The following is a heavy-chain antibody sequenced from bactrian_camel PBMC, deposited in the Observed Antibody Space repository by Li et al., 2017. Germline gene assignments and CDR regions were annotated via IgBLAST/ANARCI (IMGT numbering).Heavy chain of an antibody. J-gene: IGHJ4*01. CDR2: IDSRGIT. Sequence: HVQLVESGGGSVQAGGSLRLSCVVAEFSKNTKCMGWFRQVPGKGREGVASIDSRGITQYADSVKGRFTIIRDNSETTLYLQMNALKPEDTAMYYCAADPGSGGSCSPNLPLTTDINYFVGQGTQVTVS. D-gene: IGHD2*01. CDR1: EFSKNTKC. V-gene: IGHV3S57*01.